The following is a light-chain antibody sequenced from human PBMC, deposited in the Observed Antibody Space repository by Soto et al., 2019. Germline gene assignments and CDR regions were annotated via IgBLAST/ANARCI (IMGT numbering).Light chain of an antibody. CDR2: EGG. Sequence: SVLTQPAYVSGSPGQSIRISCTGISSDVGNYKFVSWYQHHPGKAPKLIIYEGGERPSGVSDRFSGSKSGNTASLMISGLQAEGEADYYCCSYAGSSTQSYVFGSGTKVTVL. V-gene: IGLV2-23*01. CDR3: CSYAGSSTQSYV. J-gene: IGLJ1*01. CDR1: SSDVGNYKF.